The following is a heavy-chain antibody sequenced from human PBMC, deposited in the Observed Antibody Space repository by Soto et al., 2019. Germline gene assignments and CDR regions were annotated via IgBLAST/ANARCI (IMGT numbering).Heavy chain of an antibody. CDR1: GGTFSSYT. V-gene: IGHV1-69*02. CDR3: ARAAGTAVTTGFDY. CDR2: IIPILGIA. J-gene: IGHJ4*02. Sequence: QVPLVQSGAEVKKPGSSVKVSCKASGGTFSSYTISWVRQAPGQGLEWLGRIIPILGIANYAQKFQGRVTITADKSTSTAYMELSSLRSEDTAVYYCARAAGTAVTTGFDYWGQGTLVTVSS. D-gene: IGHD4-17*01.